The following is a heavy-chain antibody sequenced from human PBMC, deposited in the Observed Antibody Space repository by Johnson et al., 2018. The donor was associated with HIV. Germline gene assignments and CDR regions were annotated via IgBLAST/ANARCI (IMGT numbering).Heavy chain of an antibody. CDR1: GFTVSSNY. CDR3: AKGAPYSGSLLGAFDI. V-gene: IGHV3-53*01. J-gene: IGHJ3*02. D-gene: IGHD1-26*01. CDR2: IYSGGTI. Sequence: VQLVESGGGLIQPGGSLRLSCAASGFTVSSNYMSWVRQAPGKGLEWVSVIYSGGTIYYADSVKGRFTISRDNAKKSLYLQMNSLRAEDTAVYYCAKGAPYSGSLLGAFDIWGQGTMVTVSS.